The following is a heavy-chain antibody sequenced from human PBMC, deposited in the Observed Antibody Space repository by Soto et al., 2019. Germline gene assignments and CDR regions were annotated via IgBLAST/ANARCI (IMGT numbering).Heavy chain of an antibody. V-gene: IGHV3-7*01. Sequence: GSLRLSCAASGFTFSSYWMSWVRQAPGKGLEWVANIKQDGSEKYYVDSVKGRFTISRDNAKNSLYLQMNSLRAEDTAVYYCARDIGYSSGWVPDDAFDIWGQGTMVTVSS. CDR1: GFTFSSYW. D-gene: IGHD6-19*01. J-gene: IGHJ3*02. CDR2: IKQDGSEK. CDR3: ARDIGYSSGWVPDDAFDI.